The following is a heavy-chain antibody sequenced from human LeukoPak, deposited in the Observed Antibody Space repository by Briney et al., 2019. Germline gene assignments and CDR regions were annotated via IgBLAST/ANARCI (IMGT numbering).Heavy chain of an antibody. J-gene: IGHJ4*02. Sequence: ASVTVSCKASGGTFSSYAISWVRQAPGQGLEWMGRIIPILGIANYAQKFQGRVTITADKSTSTAYMELSSLRSEDTAVYYCARDPHYGDPYYFDYWGQGTLVTVSS. V-gene: IGHV1-69*04. CDR1: GGTFSSYA. CDR3: ARDPHYGDPYYFDY. D-gene: IGHD4-17*01. CDR2: IIPILGIA.